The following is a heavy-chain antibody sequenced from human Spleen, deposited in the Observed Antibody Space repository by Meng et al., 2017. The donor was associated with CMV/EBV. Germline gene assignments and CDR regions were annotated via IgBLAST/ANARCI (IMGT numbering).Heavy chain of an antibody. CDR1: GESFTDAF. D-gene: IGHD3-22*01. V-gene: IGHV4-34*01. Sequence: ESLKISCAVYGESFTDAFWTWLRQPPGQGLQWIGETSHGGVSNYNPSLKSRVTFSVDTSKKQFSLRLTSVTAADTAVYYCARVPARFYSGYLDYWSQRTLVTVSS. CDR3: ARVPARFYSGYLDY. J-gene: IGHJ4*02. CDR2: TSHGGVS.